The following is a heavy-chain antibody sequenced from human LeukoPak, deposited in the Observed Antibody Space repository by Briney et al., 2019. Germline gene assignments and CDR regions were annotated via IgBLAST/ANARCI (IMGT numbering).Heavy chain of an antibody. CDR3: ARDGGFCSGGFCYRLFDP. Sequence: GGSLRLSCAASGFTFSSHNMVWVRQPPGKGLEWISYISDSSITMYYADSVKGRFTTSRDNAKNSLYLQMNSLRAEDTAVYYCARDGGFCSGGFCYRLFDPWGQGTLVTVSS. CDR2: ISDSSITM. D-gene: IGHD2-15*01. J-gene: IGHJ5*02. CDR1: GFTFSSHN. V-gene: IGHV3-48*04.